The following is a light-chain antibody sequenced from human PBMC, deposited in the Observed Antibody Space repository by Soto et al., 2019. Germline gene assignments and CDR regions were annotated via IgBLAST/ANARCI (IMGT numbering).Light chain of an antibody. J-gene: IGLJ3*02. CDR1: SSNIGSNT. V-gene: IGLV1-44*01. Sequence: SVLTQPPSASGTPGQRVTISCSGSSSNIGSNTVNWYLQLPGTAPKLLIYTNNQRPSGVPDRFSGSKSGTSASLAISGLQSEDEADYYCSAWDDSLNGWVFGGGTKVTVL. CDR2: TNN. CDR3: SAWDDSLNGWV.